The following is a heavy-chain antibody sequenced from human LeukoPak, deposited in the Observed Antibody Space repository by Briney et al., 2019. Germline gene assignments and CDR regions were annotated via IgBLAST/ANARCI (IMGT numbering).Heavy chain of an antibody. J-gene: IGHJ5*02. CDR1: GFTFSSYS. V-gene: IGHV3-48*02. Sequence: GGSLRLSCAASGFTFSSYSMNWVRQAPGKGLEWVSYISSSSSTIYYADSVKGRFTISRDNAKNSLYLQMNSLRDEDTAVYYCARDNRGSSGWFLGFDPCGPGTLVTVSS. CDR2: ISSSSSTI. D-gene: IGHD6-19*01. CDR3: ARDNRGSSGWFLGFDP.